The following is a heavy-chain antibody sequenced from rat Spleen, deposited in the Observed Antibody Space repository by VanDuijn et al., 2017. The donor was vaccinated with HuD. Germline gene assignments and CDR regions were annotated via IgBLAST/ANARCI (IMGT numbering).Heavy chain of an antibody. J-gene: IGHJ3*01. V-gene: IGHV5-29*01. CDR1: GFTFSDFF. D-gene: IGHD1-10*01. CDR2: ISSDGSNT. CDR3: ARHPSYNNNWFAY. Sequence: EVQLVESGGGLVQPGRSLKLSCAASGFTFSDFFMAWVRQAPAKGLEWVATISSDGSNTYYRDSVKGRFTISRDNAKRTLFLQMDRLRSEDTATYYCARHPSYNNNWFAYWGQGTLVTVSS.